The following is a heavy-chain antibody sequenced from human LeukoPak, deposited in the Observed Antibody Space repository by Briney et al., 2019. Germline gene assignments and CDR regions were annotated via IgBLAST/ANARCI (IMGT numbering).Heavy chain of an antibody. CDR1: VFTFTDYY. Sequence: GGCLRLSCAASVFTFTDYYPTCIPQAPGRGREWVSHISVSGSTTKYTDSVKGRFTISRDKAENSLYLQMNSVGGDDTAVYYCARGFIGGGYCSGESCSLGHDYWGQGTLVTVS. V-gene: IGHV3-11*01. D-gene: IGHD2-15*01. CDR2: ISVSGSTT. J-gene: IGHJ4*02. CDR3: ARGFIGGGYCSGESCSLGHDY.